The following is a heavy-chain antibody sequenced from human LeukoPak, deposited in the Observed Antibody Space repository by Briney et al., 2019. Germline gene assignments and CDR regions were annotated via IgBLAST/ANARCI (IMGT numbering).Heavy chain of an antibody. CDR2: IYPGDSDT. D-gene: IGHD5-18*01. CDR1: GYTFTTYC. Sequence: GESLKISCKGSGYTFTTYCIAWVRHMPGKGLEWMGIIYPGDSDTRYSPSFQGQVTISADKSISTAYLQWGSLKASDTAICYCARQTGYSYGYAFDIWGQGTMVTVSS. J-gene: IGHJ3*02. CDR3: ARQTGYSYGYAFDI. V-gene: IGHV5-51*01.